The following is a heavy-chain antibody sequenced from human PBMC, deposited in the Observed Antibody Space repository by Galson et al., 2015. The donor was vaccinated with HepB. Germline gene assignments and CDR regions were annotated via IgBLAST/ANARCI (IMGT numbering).Heavy chain of an antibody. CDR3: ARRGGIVDRGYSPYGWEGWYFDL. Sequence: SETLSLTCSVSGDSFSSYYWSWIRQSPGKGLEWIGYIFYSGSTNYNPSLKSRATISGDTSKNQFSLKLTSVTAADTAVYYCARRGGIVDRGYSPYGWEGWYFDLWGRGTLVTVSS. D-gene: IGHD3-10*01. CDR2: IFYSGST. J-gene: IGHJ2*01. V-gene: IGHV4-59*08. CDR1: GDSFSSYY.